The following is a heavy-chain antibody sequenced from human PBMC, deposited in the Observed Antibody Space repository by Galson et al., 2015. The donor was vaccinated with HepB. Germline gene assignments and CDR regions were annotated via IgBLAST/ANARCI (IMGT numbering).Heavy chain of an antibody. J-gene: IGHJ3*02. V-gene: IGHV1-46*04. CDR3: ARGRDYSYGFYRGAFDI. Sequence: SVKVSCKASGYTFTSYYMHWVRQAPGQGLEWMGIINPSGGSTSYAQKLQGRVTMTRDTSTSTVYMELSSLRSEDTAVYYCARGRDYSYGFYRGAFDIWGQGTMVTVSS. CDR2: INPSGGST. CDR1: GYTFTSYY. D-gene: IGHD5-18*01.